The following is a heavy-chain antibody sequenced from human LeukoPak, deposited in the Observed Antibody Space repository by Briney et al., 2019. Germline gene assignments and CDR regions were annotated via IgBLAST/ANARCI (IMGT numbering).Heavy chain of an antibody. CDR3: ARVSAVVTAIPDVAFDI. CDR2: MNPNSGNT. V-gene: IGHV1-8*01. CDR1: GYTFTSYD. D-gene: IGHD2-21*02. Sequence: ASVKVSCKASGYTFTSYDINWVRQATGQGLEWMGWMNPNSGNTGYAQKFQGRVTMTRNTSISTAYMELSSLRSEDTAVYYCARVSAVVTAIPDVAFDIWGQGTMVTVSS. J-gene: IGHJ3*02.